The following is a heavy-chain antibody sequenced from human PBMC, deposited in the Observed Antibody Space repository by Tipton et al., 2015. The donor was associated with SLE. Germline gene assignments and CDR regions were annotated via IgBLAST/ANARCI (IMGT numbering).Heavy chain of an antibody. Sequence: QSGPEVKKPGATVKISCKASGYTFTDYYIHWVRQAPGKGLAWLGRVNPEDGEIKCAENRQGRLTITADTSTSTAYMDLRSLTFEDTAVYYCTRGDYWGQGTLVTVSS. J-gene: IGHJ4*02. D-gene: IGHD3-10*01. CDR1: GYTFTDYY. V-gene: IGHV1-69-2*01. CDR2: VNPEDGEI. CDR3: TRGDY.